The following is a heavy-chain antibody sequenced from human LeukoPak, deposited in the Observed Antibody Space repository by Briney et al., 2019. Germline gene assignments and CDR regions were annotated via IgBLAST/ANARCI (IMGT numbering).Heavy chain of an antibody. V-gene: IGHV4-39*01. CDR3: ARHHDISDSSSWYYFDY. Sequence: SETLSLTCTVSGGSISSSSYYWGWIRQPPGKGLEWIGSIYYSGSTYYNPSLKSRVTISVDTSKNQFSLKLSSVTAADTAVYYCARHHDISDSSSWYYFDYWGQGTLVTVSS. CDR2: IYYSGST. J-gene: IGHJ4*02. CDR1: GGSISSSSYY. D-gene: IGHD6-13*01.